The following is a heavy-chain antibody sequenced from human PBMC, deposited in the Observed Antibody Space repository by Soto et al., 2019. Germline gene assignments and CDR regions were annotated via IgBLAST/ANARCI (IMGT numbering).Heavy chain of an antibody. CDR1: GGSISSYY. V-gene: IGHV4-59*01. Sequence: QVQLQESGTGLVKPSETLSLTCTVAGGSISSYYWSWIRQPPWKGLEWIGYIYYSGSTNYNPSLKSPVTISVDTSKNQFSLKLSSVTAADTAVYYCARQRVLGVIGAVYIWGKGTMVTVSS. J-gene: IGHJ3*02. D-gene: IGHD3-10*01. CDR2: IYYSGST. CDR3: ARQRVLGVIGAVYI.